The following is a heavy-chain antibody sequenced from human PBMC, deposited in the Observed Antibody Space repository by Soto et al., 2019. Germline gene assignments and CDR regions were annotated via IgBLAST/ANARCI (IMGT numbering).Heavy chain of an antibody. CDR2: INGSGTAT. D-gene: IGHD3-10*01. V-gene: IGHV3-23*01. CDR1: GFTFISSV. J-gene: IGHJ4*02. Sequence: EVQLLESGGGLVQPGGSLRLSCAASGFTFISSVMSWVRQAPGKGLEWVSTINGSGTATSDSVKGRFTISRDNPKNTLYLQMNSLRAEDTAMFYCAKVDPSSGIDYWGQGTLVTVSS. CDR3: AKVDPSSGIDY.